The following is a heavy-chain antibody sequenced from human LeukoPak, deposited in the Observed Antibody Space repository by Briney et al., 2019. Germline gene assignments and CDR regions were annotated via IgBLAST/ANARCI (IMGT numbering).Heavy chain of an antibody. CDR3: ATDAPSHTGTVFDY. V-gene: IGHV1-24*01. CDR1: GYTLTELS. CDR2: FDPEDGET. D-gene: IGHD2-8*02. J-gene: IGHJ4*02. Sequence: GASVKVSCKVSGYTLTELSMHWVRQAPGKGLEWMGGFDPEDGETIYAQKFQGRVTMTEDTSTDTAYMELSSLRSEDTAVYYCATDAPSHTGTVFDYWGQGTLVTVSS.